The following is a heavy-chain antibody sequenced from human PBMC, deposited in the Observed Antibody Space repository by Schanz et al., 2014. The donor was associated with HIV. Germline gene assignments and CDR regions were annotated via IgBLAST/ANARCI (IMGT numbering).Heavy chain of an antibody. Sequence: QVQLQPWGAGLLKPSETLSLTCAVYGGSFSGDYWTWLRQSPGKALEWIGEINDSGRASINPSLKSRVTMSVDTSKNQFSLKLSSVTAADTAFYYCAKDGGRMGGQRQLFAYWGHGTLVTVSS. J-gene: IGHJ4*03. CDR1: GGSFSGDY. V-gene: IGHV4-34*01. CDR2: INDSGRA. CDR3: AKDGGRMGGQRQLFAY. D-gene: IGHD3-16*01.